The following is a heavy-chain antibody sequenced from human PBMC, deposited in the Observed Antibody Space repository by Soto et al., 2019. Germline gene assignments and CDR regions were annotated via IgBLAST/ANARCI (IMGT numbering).Heavy chain of an antibody. J-gene: IGHJ4*02. CDR3: ARVVRGYCSSTSCSTRDY. D-gene: IGHD2-2*01. CDR1: GGSISSGGYY. V-gene: IGHV4-31*03. CDR2: IYYSGST. Sequence: LSLTCTVSGGSISSGGYYWSWIRQHPGKVLEWIGYIYYSGSTYYNPSLKSRVTISVDTSKNQFSLKLGSVTAADTAVYYCARVVRGYCSSTSCSTRDYWGQGTLVTVSS.